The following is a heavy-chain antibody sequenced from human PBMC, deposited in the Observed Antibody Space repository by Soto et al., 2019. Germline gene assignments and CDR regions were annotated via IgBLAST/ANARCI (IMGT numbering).Heavy chain of an antibody. V-gene: IGHV3-30*18. D-gene: IGHD1-7*01. Sequence: GGSLRLSCAASGFTFSSYGMHWVRQAPGKGLEWVAVISYDGSNKYYADSVKGRFTISRDNSKNTPYLQMNSLRAEDTAVYYCAKPMGWNSGGFDYWGQGTLVTVSS. CDR1: GFTFSSYG. CDR2: ISYDGSNK. CDR3: AKPMGWNSGGFDY. J-gene: IGHJ4*02.